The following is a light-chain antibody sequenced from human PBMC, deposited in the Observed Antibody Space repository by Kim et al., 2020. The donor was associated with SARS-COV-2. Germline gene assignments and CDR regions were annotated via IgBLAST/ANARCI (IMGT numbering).Light chain of an antibody. CDR2: AAS. CDR1: HGISNY. J-gene: IGKJ4*01. Sequence: DIQMTQSPPSLSASVGDSVTITCRASHGISNYLAWFQQKPGKAPQSLITAASSLQSGVPSRFSGSGSGTYFTLTITSLQAEDFATYFCQQYNHYPVTFGGGTKVDIK. V-gene: IGKV1-16*01. CDR3: QQYNHYPVT.